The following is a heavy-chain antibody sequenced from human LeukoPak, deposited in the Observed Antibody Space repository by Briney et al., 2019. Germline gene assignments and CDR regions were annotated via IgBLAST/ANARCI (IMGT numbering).Heavy chain of an antibody. V-gene: IGHV3-30*18. CDR1: GFTFSSYG. CDR2: ISYDGSNK. Sequence: GGSLRLSCAASGFTFSSYGMHWVRQAPGKGLEWVAVISYDGSNKYYADSVKGRFTISRDNSKNTLYLQMSSLRAEDTAMYYCAKHSHDGSAPYYEVQLDYWGQGTLVTVSS. J-gene: IGHJ4*02. CDR3: AKHSHDGSAPYYEVQLDY. D-gene: IGHD3-22*01.